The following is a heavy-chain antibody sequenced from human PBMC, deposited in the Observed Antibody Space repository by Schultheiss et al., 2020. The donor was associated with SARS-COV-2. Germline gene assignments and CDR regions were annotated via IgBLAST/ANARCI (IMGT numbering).Heavy chain of an antibody. Sequence: SETLSLTCTVSGGSISSGGYYWSWIRQHPGKGLEWIGYIYYSVSTYYNPSLKSRVTISVDTSKNQFSLKLSSVTAADTAVYYCARYIFGVAIRFDPWGQGTLVTVSS. V-gene: IGHV4-31*03. CDR1: GGSISSGGYY. D-gene: IGHD3-3*02. J-gene: IGHJ5*02. CDR3: ARYIFGVAIRFDP. CDR2: IYYSVST.